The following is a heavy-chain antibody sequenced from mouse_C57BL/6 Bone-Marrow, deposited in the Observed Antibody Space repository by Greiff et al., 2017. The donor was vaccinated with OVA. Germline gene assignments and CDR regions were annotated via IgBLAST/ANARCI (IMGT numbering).Heavy chain of an antibody. CDR1: GYTFTSYT. CDR3: ASFITRYFDV. Sequence: VQLQQSGAELARPGASVKMSCKASGYTFTSYTMHWEKQRPGQGLEWIGYINPSSGYTKYNQKFKDKATLTADKSSSTAYMQLSSLTSEDSAVYYCASFITRYFDVWGTGTTVTVSS. J-gene: IGHJ1*03. D-gene: IGHD1-1*01. V-gene: IGHV1-4*01. CDR2: INPSSGYT.